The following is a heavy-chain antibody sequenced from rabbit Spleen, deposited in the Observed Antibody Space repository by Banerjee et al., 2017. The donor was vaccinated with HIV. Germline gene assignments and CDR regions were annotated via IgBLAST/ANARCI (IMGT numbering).Heavy chain of an antibody. CDR1: GFDFSSSYY. CDR3: VRDLVVVIGWNFSL. CDR2: IYGSSGRT. D-gene: IGHD8-1*01. Sequence: QEQLVESGGGLVQPEGSLTLTCTASGFDFSSSYYMCWVRQAPGKGLEWIGFIYGSSGRTYYANWAKGRFTISKTSSTTVTLQMTSLTAADTATYFCVRDLVVVIGWNFSLWGQGTLVT. J-gene: IGHJ4*01. V-gene: IGHV1S45*01.